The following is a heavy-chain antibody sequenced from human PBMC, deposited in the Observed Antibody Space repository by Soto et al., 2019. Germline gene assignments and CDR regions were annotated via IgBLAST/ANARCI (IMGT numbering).Heavy chain of an antibody. CDR1: GFTFSSYG. CDR3: ARDRGRFYDYYYYYGMDV. Sequence: QVKLVESGGGVGQPGRSLRLSCAASGFTFSSYGMHWVRQAPGKGLEWVAVIWYDGSNKYYADSVKGRFTISRDNSKNTLYLQMNSLRAEDTAVYYCARDRGRFYDYYYYYGMDVWGQGTTVTVSS. J-gene: IGHJ6*02. V-gene: IGHV3-33*01. CDR2: IWYDGSNK. D-gene: IGHD3-16*01.